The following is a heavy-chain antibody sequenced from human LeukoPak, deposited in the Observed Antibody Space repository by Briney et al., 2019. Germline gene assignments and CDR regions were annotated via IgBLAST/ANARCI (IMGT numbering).Heavy chain of an antibody. CDR2: TSYDGTNE. CDR3: ARESAVTLADYGFDV. Sequence: GGSLRLSCGASGFNFSNFSMHWVRQAPGKGLEWVAVTSYDGTNEYYADSVKGRFTISRDNAKNTLYLQMNSLRPEDTAVYYCARESAVTLADYGFDVWGQGTTAIVSS. J-gene: IGHJ6*02. V-gene: IGHV3-30-3*01. CDR1: GFNFSNFS. D-gene: IGHD4-17*01.